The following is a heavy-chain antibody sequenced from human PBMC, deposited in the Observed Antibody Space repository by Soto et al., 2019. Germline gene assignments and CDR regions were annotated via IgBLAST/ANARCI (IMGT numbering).Heavy chain of an antibody. CDR2: IYYSGST. J-gene: IGHJ4*02. CDR3: ARHTPAISISDH. V-gene: IGHV4-39*01. CDR1: GGSIRGSSYY. D-gene: IGHD2-15*01. Sequence: SETLCLTYTVSGGSIRGSSYYWGWIRQPPGKGLEWIGSIYYSGSTYYNPSLKSRVTISVDTSKNQFSLKLSSVTAADTAVYYCARHTPAISISDHWGQGTLVTVSS.